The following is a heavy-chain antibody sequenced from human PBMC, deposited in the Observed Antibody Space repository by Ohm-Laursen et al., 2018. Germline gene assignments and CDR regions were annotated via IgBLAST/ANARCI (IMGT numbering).Heavy chain of an antibody. CDR3: ARDKGWLVHDDYYYYGMDV. D-gene: IGHD6-19*01. CDR2: IYTSGST. J-gene: IGHJ6*02. Sequence: SQTLSLTWTVSGGSISSYYWSWIRQPAGKGLEWIGRIYTSGSTNYNPSLKSRVTMSVDTSKNQFSLKLSSVTAADTAVYYCARDKGWLVHDDYYYYGMDVWGQGTTVTVSS. V-gene: IGHV4-4*07. CDR1: GGSISSYY.